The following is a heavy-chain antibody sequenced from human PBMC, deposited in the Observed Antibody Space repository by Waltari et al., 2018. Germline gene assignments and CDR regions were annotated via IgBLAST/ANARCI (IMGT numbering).Heavy chain of an antibody. Sequence: QVQLQESGPGLVKPSETLSLTCAVSGYSISSGYYWGWIRQPPGKGLEWIGSNYHSGSTYYNPSLKSRVTISVDTSKNQFSLKLSSVTAADTAVYYCARDREYYYDSSGYYYVYWGQGTLVTVSS. V-gene: IGHV4-38-2*02. D-gene: IGHD3-22*01. CDR1: GYSISSGYY. CDR3: ARDREYYYDSSGYYYVY. J-gene: IGHJ4*02. CDR2: NYHSGST.